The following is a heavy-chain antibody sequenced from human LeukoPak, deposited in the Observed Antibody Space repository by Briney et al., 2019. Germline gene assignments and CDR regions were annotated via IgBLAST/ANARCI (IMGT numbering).Heavy chain of an antibody. D-gene: IGHD2-8*01. CDR2: IYDSGST. CDR1: GGTIRSGAYY. CDR3: ARTNERERGGESFNI. V-gene: IGHV4-30-4*08. Sequence: SETLSLTCIVSGGTIRSGAYYWSWIRQPPGKGLEWIGNIYDSGSTNYNPSLKSRVTIPVDTSKNQFSLKLNSVTAVDTAVYYCARTNERERGGESFNIWGQGTMVTVSS. J-gene: IGHJ3*02.